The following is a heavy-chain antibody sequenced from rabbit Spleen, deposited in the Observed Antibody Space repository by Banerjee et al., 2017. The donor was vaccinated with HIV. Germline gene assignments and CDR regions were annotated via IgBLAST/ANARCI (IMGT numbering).Heavy chain of an antibody. J-gene: IGHJ6*01. Sequence: QSLEESGGDLVKPGASLTLTCTASGFSFSSRYYLCWVRQAPGKGLEWIACIYAGSSGSTYSATWAKGRFTISKTSSTTVTLQMTSLTAADTATYFCARDSGSSFSGYGMDLWGQGTLVTVS. CDR2: IYAGSSGST. V-gene: IGHV1S40*01. D-gene: IGHD8-1*01. CDR3: ARDSGSSFSGYGMDL. CDR1: GFSFSSRYY.